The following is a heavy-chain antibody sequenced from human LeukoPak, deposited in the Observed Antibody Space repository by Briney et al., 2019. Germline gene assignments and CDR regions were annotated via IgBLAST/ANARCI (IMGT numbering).Heavy chain of an antibody. Sequence: PSETLSLTCTVSGGSISSYYWSWIRQSPGKGLEWIGYMYYRGNTNYDPSLKSRVTISIDTPNNQFSLKLSSVTAADTAVYYCATGVHGIAAAGDYYFDYWGQGTLVTVSS. CDR3: ATGVHGIAAAGDYYFDY. CDR2: MYYRGNT. CDR1: GGSISSYY. V-gene: IGHV4-59*01. D-gene: IGHD6-13*01. J-gene: IGHJ4*02.